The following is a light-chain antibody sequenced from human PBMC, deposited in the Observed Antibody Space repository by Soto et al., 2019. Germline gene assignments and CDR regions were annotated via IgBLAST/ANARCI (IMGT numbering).Light chain of an antibody. V-gene: IGLV1-51*01. CDR1: SSNIGNNY. J-gene: IGLJ2*01. Sequence: QSVLTQPPSVSAAPGQKVTISCSGSSSNIGNNYVSWYQQLPGTAPKLLIYDNNKRPSGIPDRFSGSKSGTSATLGINGLQTGDEADYYCGTWDSRLSVVFGGGTKLTVL. CDR3: GTWDSRLSVV. CDR2: DNN.